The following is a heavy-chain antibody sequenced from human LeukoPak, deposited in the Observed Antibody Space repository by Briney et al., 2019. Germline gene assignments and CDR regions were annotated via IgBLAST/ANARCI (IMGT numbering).Heavy chain of an antibody. D-gene: IGHD4-17*01. CDR3: ARDRYGDHTYFDY. V-gene: IGHV4-30-2*01. CDR1: GGSISSGGYS. J-gene: IGHJ4*02. Sequence: SETLSLTCAVSGGSISSGGYSWSWIRQPPGKGLEWTGYIYHSGSTYYNPSLKSRVTISVDGSKNQFSLKLSSVTAADTAVYYCARDRYGDHTYFDYWGQGTLVTVSS. CDR2: IYHSGST.